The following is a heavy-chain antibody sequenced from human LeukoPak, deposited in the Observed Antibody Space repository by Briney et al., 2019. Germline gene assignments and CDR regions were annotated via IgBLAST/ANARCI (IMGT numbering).Heavy chain of an antibody. Sequence: GGSLRLSCAASGFTFSDSWMTWVRQAPGKGLERVANINEDGSETYYVDSVRGRFSISRDNAKNSMYLEMNSLRADDTAVYFCVRDRGWQQFDYWGQGTLVTVSS. CDR3: VRDRGWQQFDY. D-gene: IGHD5-24*01. CDR2: INEDGSET. V-gene: IGHV3-7*01. J-gene: IGHJ4*02. CDR1: GFTFSDSW.